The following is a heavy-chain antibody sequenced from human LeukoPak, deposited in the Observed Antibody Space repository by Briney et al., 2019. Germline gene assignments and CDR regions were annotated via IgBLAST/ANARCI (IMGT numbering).Heavy chain of an antibody. CDR3: AREISGSYCNSLGYMDV. J-gene: IGHJ6*03. CDR2: IFTSGIT. D-gene: IGHD3-10*01. CDR1: GGSISLYY. V-gene: IGHV4-4*07. Sequence: PSETLSLTCTVSGGSISLYYWNWIRQPAGKGLEWIGRIFTSGITNYNPSLKSRVTMSVDTSKSQFSLALSSVTAADTAVYYCAREISGSYCNSLGYMDVWGKGTTVTVSS.